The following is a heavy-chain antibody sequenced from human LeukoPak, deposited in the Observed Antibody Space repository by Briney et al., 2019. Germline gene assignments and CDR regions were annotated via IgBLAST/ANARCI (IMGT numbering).Heavy chain of an antibody. CDR3: ARRQGTTLNFDY. CDR1: GFTFSSYG. D-gene: IGHD1-1*01. V-gene: IGHV1-18*01. CDR2: INAYNGNT. Sequence: ASVKVSCKASGFTFSSYGFSWVRQAPGQGLEWMGWINAYNGNTNYAQNLQGRVTMTTDTSTSTAYMELRSLRSDDTAVYYCARRQGTTLNFDYWGQGTLVTVSS. J-gene: IGHJ4*02.